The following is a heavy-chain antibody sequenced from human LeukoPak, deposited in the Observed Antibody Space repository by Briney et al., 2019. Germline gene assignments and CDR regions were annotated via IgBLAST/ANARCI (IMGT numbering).Heavy chain of an antibody. CDR2: IYTSGST. D-gene: IGHD1-26*01. CDR3: ARDSAREINGRYAFDI. CDR1: GVSISSGSYY. V-gene: IGHV4-61*02. Sequence: SETLSLTCTVSGVSISSGSYYWSWIRQPAGKGLEWIGRIYTSGSTNYNPSLKSRVTISVDTSKNQFSLKLSSVTAADTAVYYCARDSAREINGRYAFDIWGQGTMVTVSS. J-gene: IGHJ3*02.